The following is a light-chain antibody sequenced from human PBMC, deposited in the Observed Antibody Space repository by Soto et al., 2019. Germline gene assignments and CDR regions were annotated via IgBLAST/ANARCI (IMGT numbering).Light chain of an antibody. CDR3: QQYDNLPLT. CDR2: DAS. J-gene: IGKJ4*01. Sequence: DIQMTQSPSSLSASVGDRVNITCQASQDISNYLNSYQQKPGKAPKLLIYDASNLETGVPSRFSGSGSWTDFTFTISSLQPEDIATYYCQQYDNLPLTFGGGTKVEIK. V-gene: IGKV1-33*01. CDR1: QDISNY.